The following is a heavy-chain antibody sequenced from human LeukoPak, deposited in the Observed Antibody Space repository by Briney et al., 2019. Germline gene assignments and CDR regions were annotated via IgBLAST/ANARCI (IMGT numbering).Heavy chain of an antibody. CDR3: ARDSPLLRYFDWLVGGHYYYMDV. CDR1: GGSFSGYY. V-gene: IGHV4-34*01. D-gene: IGHD3-9*01. CDR2: INHSGST. Sequence: PSETLSLTCAVYGGSFSGYYWSWIRQPPGKGLEWIGEINHSGSTNYNPSLKSRVTISVDTSKNQFSLKLSSVTAADTAVYYCARDSPLLRYFDWLVGGHYYYMDVWGKGTTVTISS. J-gene: IGHJ6*03.